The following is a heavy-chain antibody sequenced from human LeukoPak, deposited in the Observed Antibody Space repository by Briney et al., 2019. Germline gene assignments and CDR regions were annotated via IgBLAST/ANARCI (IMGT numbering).Heavy chain of an antibody. J-gene: IGHJ4*02. CDR1: GYTFTTYN. Sequence: GASVKVSCKASGYTFTTYNIHWVRQAPGQGLEWMGWITPNSGGTNYAQKFQGRVTMTRDTSISTAYMELSRLRSDGTAAYSCARGRGGGYFDFWGQETLVTVSS. D-gene: IGHD2-15*01. CDR2: ITPNSGGT. V-gene: IGHV1-2*02. CDR3: ARGRGGGYFDF.